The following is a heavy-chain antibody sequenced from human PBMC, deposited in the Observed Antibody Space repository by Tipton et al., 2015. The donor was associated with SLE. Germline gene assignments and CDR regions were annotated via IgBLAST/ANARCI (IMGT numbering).Heavy chain of an antibody. J-gene: IGHJ4*02. V-gene: IGHV4-59*01. CDR3: ARGGTPRTFDY. Sequence: TLSLTCTVSGGSITSYYWSWIRQPPGKGLEWIGYIYYSGSTNYNPSLKSRLTISVDTSTSQFSLKLSSVTAADTALYYCARGGTPRTFDYWGQGTLVTVSS. D-gene: IGHD1-1*01. CDR1: GGSITSYY. CDR2: IYYSGST.